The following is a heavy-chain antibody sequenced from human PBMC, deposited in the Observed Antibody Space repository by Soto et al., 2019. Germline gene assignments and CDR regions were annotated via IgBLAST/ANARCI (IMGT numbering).Heavy chain of an antibody. CDR3: ASRYYGSGSYYTPDYYYGMDV. CDR2: INPSGGST. D-gene: IGHD3-10*01. V-gene: IGHV1-46*01. Sequence: ASVKVSCKASGYTFTSYYMHWVRQAPGQGLEWMGIINPSGGSTSYAQKFQGRVTMTRDTSTSTVYMELSSLRSEDTAVYYCASRYYGSGSYYTPDYYYGMDVWGQGTTVTVS. J-gene: IGHJ6*02. CDR1: GYTFTSYY.